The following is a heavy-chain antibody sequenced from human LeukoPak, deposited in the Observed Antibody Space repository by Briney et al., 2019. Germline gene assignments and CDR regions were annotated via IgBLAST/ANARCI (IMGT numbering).Heavy chain of an antibody. Sequence: ASETLSLTCAVYGVSFSGYYWSWIRQPPGKGLEWIGEINHSGSTNYNPSLKSRVTISVDTSKNQFSLKLSSVTAADTAVYYCARLKDYYDSSGYRAYAFDIWGQGTMVTVSS. CDR1: GVSFSGYY. D-gene: IGHD3-22*01. CDR3: ARLKDYYDSSGYRAYAFDI. J-gene: IGHJ3*02. V-gene: IGHV4-34*01. CDR2: INHSGST.